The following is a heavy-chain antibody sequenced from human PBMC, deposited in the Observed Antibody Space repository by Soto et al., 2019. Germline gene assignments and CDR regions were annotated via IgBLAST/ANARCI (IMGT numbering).Heavy chain of an antibody. CDR2: IYSSGST. CDR1: GGSITNYY. J-gene: IGHJ4*02. V-gene: IGHV4-4*07. Sequence: QVQLQGSGPGLVNPSETLSLTCTVSGGSITNYYWSWIRQSAGKGLEWIGRIYSSGSTNCNPSLKSRVTMSVDTSKYQFSLKLSSVTAADTAVYYCVRGSRYYEYWGQGTLVTVSS. CDR3: VRGSRYYEY.